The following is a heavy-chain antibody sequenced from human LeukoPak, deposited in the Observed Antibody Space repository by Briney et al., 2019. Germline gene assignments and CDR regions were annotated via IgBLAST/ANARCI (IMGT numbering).Heavy chain of an antibody. CDR1: GGSFSGYY. V-gene: IGHV4-34*01. Sequence: SETLSLTCAVYGGSFSGYYWSWIRQPPGKGLEWIGEINHSGSTNYNPSLKSRVTISVDTSKNQFSLKLSSVTAADTAVYYCARARRSIAARPRDAFDIWGQGTMVTVPS. J-gene: IGHJ3*02. CDR3: ARARRSIAARPRDAFDI. D-gene: IGHD6-6*01. CDR2: INHSGST.